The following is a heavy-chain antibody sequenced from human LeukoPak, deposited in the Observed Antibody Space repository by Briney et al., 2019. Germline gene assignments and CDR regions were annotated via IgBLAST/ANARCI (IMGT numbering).Heavy chain of an antibody. CDR2: IGTAGDT. CDR3: ARGFTMVRGVIINDYFDY. J-gene: IGHJ4*02. CDR1: GFTFSSYD. V-gene: IGHV3-13*01. D-gene: IGHD3-10*01. Sequence: GGSLRLSCAASGFTFSSYDMHWVRQATGKGLEWVSAIGTAGDTYYPGSVKGRFTISRENAKNSLYLQMNSLRAGDTAVYYCARGFTMVRGVIINDYFDYWGQGTLVTVSS.